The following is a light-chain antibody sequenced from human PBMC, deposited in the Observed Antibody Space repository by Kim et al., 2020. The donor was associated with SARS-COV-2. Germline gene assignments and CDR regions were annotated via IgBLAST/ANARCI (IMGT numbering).Light chain of an antibody. V-gene: IGKV1-39*01. CDR1: QNINSF. J-gene: IGKJ4*01. Sequence: SVGDRVTITCRASQNINSFLNWYQQRPGTAPKLLIYAASTLQIGVPSRFSGSGSGTDFTLTITSLQPEDFATYYCQQSHTAPLLTFGGGTKVDIK. CDR2: AAS. CDR3: QQSHTAPLLT.